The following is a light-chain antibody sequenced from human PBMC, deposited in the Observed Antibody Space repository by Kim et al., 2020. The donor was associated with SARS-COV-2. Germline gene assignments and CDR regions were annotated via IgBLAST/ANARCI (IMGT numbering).Light chain of an antibody. Sequence: SYELTQPPSVSVAPGETARITCGGNDIGSKSVHWYQQKPGQAPMLVIYYDVDRPSGIPERFSGSNSENTATLTISRVEAGDEADYHCQVWDSSSDSRLFGGGTQLTVL. CDR2: YDV. CDR3: QVWDSSSDSRL. CDR1: DIGSKS. J-gene: IGLJ3*02. V-gene: IGLV3-21*04.